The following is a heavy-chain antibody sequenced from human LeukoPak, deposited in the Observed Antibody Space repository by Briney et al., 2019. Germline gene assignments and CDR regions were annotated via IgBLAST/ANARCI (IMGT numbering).Heavy chain of an antibody. D-gene: IGHD2-2*01. CDR1: GGXISSYY. CDR2: MYYTGSS. J-gene: IGHJ5*02. CDR3: ARGSIPTQNWFDP. Sequence: SETLSLTCTVSGGXISSYYCSWIRQPPGKGLEWIGYMYYTGSSSYSPSLKSRVTISVDTSKNQFSLKLSSVTTADTAIYYCARGSIPTQNWFDPWGQGTPVTVSS. V-gene: IGHV4-59*01.